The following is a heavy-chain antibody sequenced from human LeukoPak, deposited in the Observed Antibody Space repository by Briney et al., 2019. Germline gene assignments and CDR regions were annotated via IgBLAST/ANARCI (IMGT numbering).Heavy chain of an antibody. V-gene: IGHV4-59*01. J-gene: IGHJ4*02. CDR2: VYYSGST. Sequence: PSETLSLTCTVSGGSISNYYWSWIRQPPGKGLEWIGFVYYSGSTYYNPSLESRVTISVDVSKNQFSLKLSSVTTADTAVYYCARDSGKCTTTSCSDYLDYWGQGTLVTVSS. CDR1: GGSISNYY. CDR3: ARDSGKCTTTSCSDYLDY. D-gene: IGHD2-2*01.